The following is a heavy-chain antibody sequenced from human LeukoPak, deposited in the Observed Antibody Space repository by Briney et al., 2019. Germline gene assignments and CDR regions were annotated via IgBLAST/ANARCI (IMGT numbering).Heavy chain of an antibody. CDR1: GFTVSGNY. CDR2: IYSGGST. V-gene: IGHV3-66*02. CDR3: ARAFWVHYYGSGSYFADY. Sequence: GGSLRLSCAASGFTVSGNYMSWVRQAPGKGLEWVSVIYSGGSTYYADSVKGRFTISRDNSKNTLYLQMNSLRAEDTAVYYCARAFWVHYYGSGSYFADYWGQGTLVTVSS. D-gene: IGHD3-10*01. J-gene: IGHJ4*02.